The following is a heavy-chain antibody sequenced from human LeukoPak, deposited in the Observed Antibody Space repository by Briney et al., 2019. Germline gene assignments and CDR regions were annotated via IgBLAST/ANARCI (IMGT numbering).Heavy chain of an antibody. J-gene: IGHJ4*02. CDR2: MSGRGTTI. Sequence: GGSLRLSCAASGFPFSSYGMHWVRQAPGKGLEWVSYMSGRGTTIKYADSVKGRFTISRDNAKNSLYLQMNSLRAEDTAVYYCARDGDSGWYTHWGQGTLVTVSS. CDR1: GFPFSSYG. V-gene: IGHV3-48*04. D-gene: IGHD6-19*01. CDR3: ARDGDSGWYTH.